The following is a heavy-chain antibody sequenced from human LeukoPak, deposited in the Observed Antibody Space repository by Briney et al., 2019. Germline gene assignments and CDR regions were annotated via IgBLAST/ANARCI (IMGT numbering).Heavy chain of an antibody. J-gene: IGHJ4*02. CDR3: LRHFDT. CDR1: GDSISSRDCC. V-gene: IGHV4-39*01. Sequence: SETLSLSCSVSGDSISSRDCCWGWIRQPPGKGLEWIGTISYSGSTYYNPSLKSRVAIFVDTSKNQFSLKLNSVTAADTAVYYCLRHFDTWGQGTLVTVSS. CDR2: ISYSGST.